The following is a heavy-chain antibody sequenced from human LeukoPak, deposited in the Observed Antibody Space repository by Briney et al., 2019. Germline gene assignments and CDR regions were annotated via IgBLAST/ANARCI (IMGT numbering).Heavy chain of an antibody. CDR1: GGSISSGSCY. D-gene: IGHD3-3*01. Sequence: SETLSLTCTVSGGSISSGSCYWSWIRQPAGKGLEWIGRIYTSGSTNYNPSLKSRVTISVDTSKNQFSLKLSSVTAADTAVYYCARDTYYDFWSGPTEYYMDVWGKGTTVTVSS. CDR3: ARDTYYDFWSGPTEYYMDV. J-gene: IGHJ6*03. V-gene: IGHV4-61*02. CDR2: IYTSGST.